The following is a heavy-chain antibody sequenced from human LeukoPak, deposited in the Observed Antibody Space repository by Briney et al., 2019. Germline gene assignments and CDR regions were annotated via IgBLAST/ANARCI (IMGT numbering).Heavy chain of an antibody. CDR3: ARVGTPVLLWFGDGDYYYMDV. CDR2: ISSSGSTI. V-gene: IGHV3-48*03. J-gene: IGHJ6*03. CDR1: GFTFSSYE. Sequence: PGGSLRLSCAASGFTFSSYEMNWVRQAPGKGLEWVSYISSSGSTIYYADSVKGRFTISRDNAKNSLYLQMNSLRAEDTAVYYCARVGTPVLLWFGDGDYYYMDVCGKGTTVTISS. D-gene: IGHD3-10*01.